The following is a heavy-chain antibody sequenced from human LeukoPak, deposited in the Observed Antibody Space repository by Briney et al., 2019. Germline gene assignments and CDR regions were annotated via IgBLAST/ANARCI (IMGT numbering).Heavy chain of an antibody. V-gene: IGHV3-20*04. J-gene: IGHJ5*02. CDR3: AKAPDGTWYRNWFDP. D-gene: IGHD6-13*01. CDR2: ISWNGGTT. CDR1: GFTFDDYG. Sequence: PGGSLRLSCAASGFTFDDYGISWVRQAPGKGLEWVSGISWNGGTTGYADSVTGRFTISREKAKNSLYLQMNSLRAEDTALYYCAKAPDGTWYRNWFDPWGQGTLVTVSS.